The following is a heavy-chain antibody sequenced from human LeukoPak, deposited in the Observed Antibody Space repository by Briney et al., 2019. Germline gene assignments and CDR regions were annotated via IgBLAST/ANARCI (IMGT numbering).Heavy chain of an antibody. CDR2: IKSKTDGGTT. CDR1: GFTFSSSW. J-gene: IGHJ4*02. D-gene: IGHD1-7*01. CDR3: TTGLNNWNYGPWYFDY. Sequence: GGSLRLSCVASGFTFSSSWMSWVRQAPGKGLEWVGRIKSKTDGGTTDYAAPVKGRFTISRDDSKNTLYLQMNSLKTEDTAVYYCTTGLNNWNYGPWYFDYWGQGTLVTVSS. V-gene: IGHV3-15*01.